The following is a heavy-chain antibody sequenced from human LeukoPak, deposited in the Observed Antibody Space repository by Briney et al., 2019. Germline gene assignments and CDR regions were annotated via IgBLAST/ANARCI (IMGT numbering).Heavy chain of an antibody. CDR2: MNPNSGNT. D-gene: IGHD2-2*02. J-gene: IGHJ6*02. CDR1: GYTFTSYD. Sequence: ASVKVSCKASGYTFTSYDINWVRQATGQGLEWMGWMNPNSGNTGYAQKFQGRVTMTRNTSISTAYMELSSLRSEDTAVYYCARSDCSSTRCYMGFTYYYYYGMAVWGQGPTVPVSS. V-gene: IGHV1-8*01. CDR3: ARSDCSSTRCYMGFTYYYYYGMAV.